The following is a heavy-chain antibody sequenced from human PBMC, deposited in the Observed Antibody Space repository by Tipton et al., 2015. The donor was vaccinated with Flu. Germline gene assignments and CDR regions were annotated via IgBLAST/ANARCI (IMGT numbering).Heavy chain of an antibody. CDR2: IKQDASEK. CDR1: GFRFNTFW. Sequence: SLRLSCAASGFRFNTFWMNWVRQAPGKGPEWVAIIKQDASEKLYVDSVEGRFTISRDNAKNSLSLQMDSLRGDDTAVYYCAGGSGWLITDWGQGTRVTVSS. J-gene: IGHJ4*02. V-gene: IGHV3-7*01. CDR3: AGGSGWLITD. D-gene: IGHD6-19*01.